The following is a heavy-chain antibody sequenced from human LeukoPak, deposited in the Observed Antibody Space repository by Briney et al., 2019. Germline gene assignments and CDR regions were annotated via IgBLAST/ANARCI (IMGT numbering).Heavy chain of an antibody. Sequence: KTSETLSLTCAVYGGSFSGYYWGWIRQPAGKGLEWIGRIYTSGSTNYNPSLKSRVTMSVDTSKNQFSLKLSSVTAADTAVYYCARDSVTMVRGVIIFSNFDYWGQGTLVTVSS. V-gene: IGHV4-4*07. CDR2: IYTSGST. CDR1: GGSFSGYY. J-gene: IGHJ4*02. D-gene: IGHD3-10*01. CDR3: ARDSVTMVRGVIIFSNFDY.